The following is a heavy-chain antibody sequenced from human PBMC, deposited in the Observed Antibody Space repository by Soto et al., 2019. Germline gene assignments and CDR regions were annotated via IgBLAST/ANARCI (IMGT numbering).Heavy chain of an antibody. CDR1: GFNFSSYS. CDR2: ISSSSSTI. V-gene: IGHV3-48*01. D-gene: IGHD6-13*01. Sequence: GGSLRLSSAASGFNFSSYSMNWVRQAPGKGLEWVSYISSSSSTIYYADSVKGRFTISRDNAKNSLYLQMNSLRAEDTAVYYCARHPERIAQIGWFDPWGQGTLVTVSS. J-gene: IGHJ5*02. CDR3: ARHPERIAQIGWFDP.